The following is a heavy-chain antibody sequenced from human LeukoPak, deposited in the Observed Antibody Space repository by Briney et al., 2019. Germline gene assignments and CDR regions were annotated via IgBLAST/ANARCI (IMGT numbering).Heavy chain of an antibody. Sequence: ASVKVSCKASGYTFTSYDINWVRQATGQGLEWMGWMNPNSGNTGYAQKFQGRVTMTRNTSISTAYMELSSLRSEDTAVYYCARGFRGSSWYRVVSDYFDYWGQGTLVTAS. CDR1: GYTFTSYD. J-gene: IGHJ4*02. CDR2: MNPNSGNT. CDR3: ARGFRGSSWYRVVSDYFDY. D-gene: IGHD6-13*01. V-gene: IGHV1-8*01.